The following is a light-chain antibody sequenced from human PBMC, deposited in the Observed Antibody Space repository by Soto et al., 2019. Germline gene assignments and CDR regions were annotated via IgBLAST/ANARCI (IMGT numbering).Light chain of an antibody. CDR2: EVT. CDR1: SSDVGGYNY. CDR3: YSYAGSSRV. J-gene: IGLJ1*01. Sequence: QSALTQPPSASGSPGQSVTISCTGTSSDVGGYNYVSWYQQHPGKAPKLMIYEVTKRPSGVPDRFSGSKSGNTASLTVSGLRAEDEADYYCYSYAGSSRVFGTGTKVPS. V-gene: IGLV2-8*01.